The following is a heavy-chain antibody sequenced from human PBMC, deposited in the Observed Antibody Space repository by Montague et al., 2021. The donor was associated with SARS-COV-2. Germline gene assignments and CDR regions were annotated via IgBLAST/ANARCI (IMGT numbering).Heavy chain of an antibody. D-gene: IGHD1-14*01. V-gene: IGHV4-59*02. CDR2: FYSVGST. Sequence: SETLSLTCTVSGASVGSSDWGWIRQSPGKGLEWIGYFYSVGSTDYNPSLKSRATISRDTSKNQFSLRVRSVTAADTAAYYCARETMTADALDIWGQGTMVTVSS. CDR3: ARETMTADALDI. J-gene: IGHJ3*02. CDR1: GASVGSSD.